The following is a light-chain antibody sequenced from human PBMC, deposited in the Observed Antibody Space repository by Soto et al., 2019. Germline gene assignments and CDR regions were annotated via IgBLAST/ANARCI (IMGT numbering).Light chain of an antibody. J-gene: IGKJ4*02. CDR2: GSS. CDR1: QSVSSDY. Sequence: EIVLTQSPGTLSLSPGERATLSCRASQSVSSDYLSWYQQKPGQPPRLLIYGSSYKATGIPDRFSGGGRGTDTALTISRMEAEDFAVYYYQQYGSTPPVTFGGGTKVEIK. V-gene: IGKV3-20*01. CDR3: QQYGSTPPVT.